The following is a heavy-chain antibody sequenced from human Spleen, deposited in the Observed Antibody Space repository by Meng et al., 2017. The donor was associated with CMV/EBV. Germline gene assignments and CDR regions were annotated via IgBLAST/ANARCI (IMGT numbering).Heavy chain of an antibody. Sequence: GESLKISCAASGFTLSRYWMYWVRQTPGKGPVWVSRISPDGTSINYADSVKGRFTISRDNAKNTLYLQMSSLTDDDTAVYHCAREVEALRGWLDPWGHGTLVTVSS. J-gene: IGHJ5*02. V-gene: IGHV3-74*01. CDR3: AREVEALRGWLDP. CDR2: ISPDGTSI. D-gene: IGHD2-15*01. CDR1: GFTLSRYW.